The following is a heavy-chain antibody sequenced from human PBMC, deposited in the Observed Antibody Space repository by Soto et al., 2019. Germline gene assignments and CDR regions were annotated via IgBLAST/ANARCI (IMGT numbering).Heavy chain of an antibody. CDR1: GYTFTSYD. CDR2: IDPNSGST. CDR3: ARERKFDFWRKGLDV. J-gene: IGHJ6*02. Sequence: QAQLVQSGAEVKKPGASVKVSCKASGYTFTSYDINWVRQDPGQGLEWLGWIDPNSGSTGYAQNFQGRVTMTRNVSMNTAQMELSSLRSEDTAVYYCARERKFDFWRKGLDVWGQGTTVTVSS. V-gene: IGHV1-8*01. D-gene: IGHD3-3*01.